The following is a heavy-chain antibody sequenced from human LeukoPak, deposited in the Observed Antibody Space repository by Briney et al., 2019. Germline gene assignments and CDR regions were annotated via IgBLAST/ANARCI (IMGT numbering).Heavy chain of an antibody. V-gene: IGHV4-34*01. D-gene: IGHD2-15*01. CDR1: GGSFSGYY. CDR2: IHYSGSA. CDR3: ARGILSGYYFDS. Sequence: SETLSLTCAVYGGSFSGYYWSWIRQSPGKGLEWIAEIHYSGSASYNPSLKSRVTISGDPSKNQVSLSVTSVTAADTAEYYCARGILSGYYFDSWGQGSLVTVSS. J-gene: IGHJ4*02.